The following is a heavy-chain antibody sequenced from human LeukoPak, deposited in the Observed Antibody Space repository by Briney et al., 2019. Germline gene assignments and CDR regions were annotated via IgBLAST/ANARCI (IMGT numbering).Heavy chain of an antibody. CDR3: ESSNSGSYLSY. D-gene: IGHD1-26*01. CDR2: IYHSGST. V-gene: IGHV4-38-2*02. J-gene: IGHJ4*02. CDR1: GYSISSGYY. Sequence: SETLSLTCTVSGYSISSGYYWGWIRQPPGKGLEWIGSIYHSGSTYYNPSLKSRVTISVDTSKNQFSLKLSSVTAADTAVYYCESSNSGSYLSYWGQGTLVTVSS.